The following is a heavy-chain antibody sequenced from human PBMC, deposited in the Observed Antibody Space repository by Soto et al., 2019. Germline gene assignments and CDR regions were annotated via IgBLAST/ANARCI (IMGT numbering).Heavy chain of an antibody. V-gene: IGHV4-59*08. CDR1: GGSLISYY. CDR2: ISYSGDT. Sequence: QVQLQESGPGLVRPSETLSLTCIVSGGSLISYYWSWIRQPPGKGLEWLGHISYSGDTNYNPSLKSRVTMSVDTPTNRSSLQTTSVTDAATAIYYCGSHGVTTSWPRFDSWGQGPLVTVSS. J-gene: IGHJ5*01. CDR3: GSHGVTTSWPRFDS. D-gene: IGHD1-1*01.